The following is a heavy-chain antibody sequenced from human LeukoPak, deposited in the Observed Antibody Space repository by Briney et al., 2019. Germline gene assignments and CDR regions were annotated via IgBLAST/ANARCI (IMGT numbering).Heavy chain of an antibody. CDR3: ARAGSGYSSSWVPYYYYGMDV. Sequence: MPSETLSLTCTVSGGSISSGGYYWSWIRQPPGKGLEWIGYIYYSGSTYYNLSLKSRVTISVDTSKNQFSLKLSSVTAADTAVYYCARAGSGYSSSWVPYYYYGMDVWGQGTTVTVSS. CDR2: IYYSGST. CDR1: GGSISSGGYY. V-gene: IGHV4-30-4*08. J-gene: IGHJ6*02. D-gene: IGHD6-13*01.